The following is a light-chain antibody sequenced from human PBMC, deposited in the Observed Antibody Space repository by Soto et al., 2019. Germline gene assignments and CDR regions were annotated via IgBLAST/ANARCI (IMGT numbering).Light chain of an antibody. CDR1: SSNIGNNA. V-gene: IGLV1-36*01. Sequence: QSVLTQPPSASAAPRQRVTISCSGSSSNIGNNAVNWYQQVPGKAPKLLIHFDDRVASGISDRFSGSKSGTSASLAISGVQSEDEADYYCAAWDDSLNGSVFGGGTKLTVL. J-gene: IGLJ3*02. CDR3: AAWDDSLNGSV. CDR2: FDD.